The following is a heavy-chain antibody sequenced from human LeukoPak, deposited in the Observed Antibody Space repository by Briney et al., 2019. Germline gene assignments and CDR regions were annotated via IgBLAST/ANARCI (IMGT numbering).Heavy chain of an antibody. Sequence: SETLSLTCTVSGGSISSYYWSWIRQPPGKGLEWIGYIYYSGSTNYNPSLKSRVTISVDTSKNQFSLKLSSVTAADTAVYYCARHLPPEAFDIWGQGTMVTVSS. D-gene: IGHD5/OR15-5a*01. CDR2: IYYSGST. J-gene: IGHJ3*02. V-gene: IGHV4-59*08. CDR3: ARHLPPEAFDI. CDR1: GGSISSYY.